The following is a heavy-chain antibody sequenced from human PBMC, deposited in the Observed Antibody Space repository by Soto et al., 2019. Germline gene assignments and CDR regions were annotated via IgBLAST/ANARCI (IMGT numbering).Heavy chain of an antibody. CDR1: GFTFSSYS. V-gene: IGHV3-21*01. J-gene: IGHJ4*02. CDR3: ARDRTKTSYYDSSGPGY. D-gene: IGHD3-22*01. Sequence: LRLSCAASGFTFSSYSMNWVRQAPGKGLEWVSSISSSSSYIYYADSVKGRFTISRDNAENSLYLQMNSLRAEDTAVYYCARDRTKTSYYDSSGPGYWGQGTLVTVSS. CDR2: ISSSSSYI.